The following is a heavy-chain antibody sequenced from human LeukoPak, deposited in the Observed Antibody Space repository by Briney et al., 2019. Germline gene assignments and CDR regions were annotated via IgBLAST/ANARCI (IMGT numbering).Heavy chain of an antibody. Sequence: SETLSLTCNVSGASISNYYWSWIRQSPGEGLEWIGFIYYSGSTNYNPSLESRVTISFDTSRNYFSLKLSSVTAADTAVYYCARGGDYAVPDFDYWGQGTLVTVSS. CDR3: ARGGDYAVPDFDY. V-gene: IGHV4-59*01. D-gene: IGHD4-17*01. CDR1: GASISNYY. CDR2: IYYSGST. J-gene: IGHJ4*02.